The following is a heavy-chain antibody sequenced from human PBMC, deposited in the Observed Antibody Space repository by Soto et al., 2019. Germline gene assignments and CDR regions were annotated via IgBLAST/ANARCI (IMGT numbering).Heavy chain of an antibody. Sequence: QVQLVQSGAEVKKPGSSVKVSCKASGGAFSSFDISWVRQAPGLGLEWMGGAIPVLGTTSYAQKFQGRITISAGASTRRAHIELYSLIHDDTAMFDCARTKAELRRSYDAWGGSFDPWGQGTLVTVSS. CDR2: AIPVLGTT. V-gene: IGHV1-69*01. CDR1: GGAFSSFD. D-gene: IGHD3-16*01. CDR3: ARTKAELRRSYDAWGGSFDP. J-gene: IGHJ5*02.